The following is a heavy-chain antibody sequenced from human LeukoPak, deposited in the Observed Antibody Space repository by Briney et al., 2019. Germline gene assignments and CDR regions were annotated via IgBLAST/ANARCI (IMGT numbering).Heavy chain of an antibody. D-gene: IGHD3-22*01. V-gene: IGHV3-23*01. Sequence: GSLRLSCAASGFTFSSYAMSWVRQAPGKGLEWVSAISGSGGSTYYADSVKGRFTISRDNSKNTLYLQMNSLRAEDTAVYYCARLLMDSRVHFDYWGQGTLVTVSS. CDR3: ARLLMDSRVHFDY. J-gene: IGHJ4*02. CDR1: GFTFSSYA. CDR2: ISGSGGST.